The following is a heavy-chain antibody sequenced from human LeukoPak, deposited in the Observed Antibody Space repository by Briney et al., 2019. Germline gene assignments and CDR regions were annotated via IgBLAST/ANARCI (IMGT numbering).Heavy chain of an antibody. CDR3: ARGNTAGAYYYYYYYMDV. Sequence: PSETLSLTCTVSGYSISSGYYWGWIRQPPGKGLEWIGSIYHSGSTYYNPSLKSRVTISVDTSKNQFSLKLSSVTAADTAVYYCARGNTAGAYYYYYYYMDVWGKGTTVTISS. CDR2: IYHSGST. CDR1: GYSISSGYY. J-gene: IGHJ6*03. V-gene: IGHV4-38-2*02. D-gene: IGHD1/OR15-1a*01.